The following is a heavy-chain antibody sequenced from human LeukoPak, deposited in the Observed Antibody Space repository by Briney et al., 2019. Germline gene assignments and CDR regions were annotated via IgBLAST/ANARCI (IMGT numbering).Heavy chain of an antibody. V-gene: IGHV3-30*18. Sequence: GGSLRLSCAASGFTFSSYGMHWVRQAPGKGLEWVAVISYDGSNKYYADSVKGRFTISRDNSKNTLYLQMNSLRAEDTAVYYCAKDYGSGSYADAVGYWGQGTLVTVSS. CDR2: ISYDGSNK. CDR1: GFTFSSYG. CDR3: AKDYGSGSYADAVGY. D-gene: IGHD3-10*01. J-gene: IGHJ4*02.